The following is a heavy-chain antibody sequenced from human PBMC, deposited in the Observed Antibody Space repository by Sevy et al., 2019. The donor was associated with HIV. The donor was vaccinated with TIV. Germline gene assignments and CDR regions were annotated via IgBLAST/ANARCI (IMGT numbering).Heavy chain of an antibody. CDR3: ARLFSDSSGYYLNDY. CDR2: ISSSSSTI. Sequence: GGSLRLSCAASGFTFSSYSMNWVRQAPGKGLEWVSYISSSSSTIYYADSVKGRFTISRDNAKNSLYLQMNSLRDEDTAVYYCARLFSDSSGYYLNDYWGQGTLVTVSS. CDR1: GFTFSSYS. J-gene: IGHJ4*02. V-gene: IGHV3-48*02. D-gene: IGHD3-22*01.